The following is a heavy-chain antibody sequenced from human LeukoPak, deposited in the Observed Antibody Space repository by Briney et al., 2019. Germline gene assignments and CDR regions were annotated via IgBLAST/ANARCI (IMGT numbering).Heavy chain of an antibody. CDR1: GFTFSSYS. CDR2: ISWNSGSI. D-gene: IGHD6-13*01. CDR3: ARDPGIAAAGTVGYFDS. V-gene: IGHV3-48*04. J-gene: IGHJ4*02. Sequence: QSGGSLRLSCAASGFTFSSYSMNWVRQAPGKGLEWVSGISWNSGSIGYADSVKGRFTISRDNAKNSLYLQMNSLRVEDTAVYYCARDPGIAAAGTVGYFDSWGQGILVTVSS.